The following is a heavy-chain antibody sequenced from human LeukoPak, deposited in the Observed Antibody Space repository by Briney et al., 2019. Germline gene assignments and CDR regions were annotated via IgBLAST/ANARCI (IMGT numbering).Heavy chain of an antibody. CDR2: VYSGGST. CDR1: GFTVSTNY. CDR3: ARHRPYSSGWRHFDY. D-gene: IGHD6-19*01. J-gene: IGHJ4*02. Sequence: PGGSLRLSCAASGFTVSTNYMSWVRQAPGKGLEWVSVVYSGGSTYYADSAKGRFTVSRDNSKNTLYLHMNSLRAEDTAVYYCARHRPYSSGWRHFDYWGQGTLVTVSS. V-gene: IGHV3-53*01.